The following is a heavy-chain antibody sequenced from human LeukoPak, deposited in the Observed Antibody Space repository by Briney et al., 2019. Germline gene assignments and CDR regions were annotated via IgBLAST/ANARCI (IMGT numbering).Heavy chain of an antibody. CDR2: ISRTGFST. CDR3: ATYRQVLLPFES. D-gene: IGHD2-8*02. CDR1: GFMFSNSD. V-gene: IGHV3-23*01. Sequence: GGSLRLSCAASGFMFSNSDMGWVRQAPGRGLEWVSTISRTGFSTFYADSVRGRFTISRDNSKSTLSLQMNSLRAEDTAIYYCATYRQVLLPFESWGQGTLVTVSS. J-gene: IGHJ4*02.